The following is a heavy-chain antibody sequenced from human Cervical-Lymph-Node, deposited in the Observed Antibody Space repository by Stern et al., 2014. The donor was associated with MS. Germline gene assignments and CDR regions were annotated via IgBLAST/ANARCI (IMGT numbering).Heavy chain of an antibody. CDR1: GGSVSSRGYY. Sequence: QLQLQESGPGLVKPSQTLSLTCTGSGGSVSSRGYYWSWIRQPPGEGLAWIGYSDHSGSTYYNPSLKSRLTISTDTSKNQFSLRLSSVTAADTAGYYCCRVGDYATWAHWGQGTLVTVSS. CDR3: CRVGDYATWAH. CDR2: SDHSGST. V-gene: IGHV4-30-4*01. J-gene: IGHJ4*02. D-gene: IGHD4-17*01.